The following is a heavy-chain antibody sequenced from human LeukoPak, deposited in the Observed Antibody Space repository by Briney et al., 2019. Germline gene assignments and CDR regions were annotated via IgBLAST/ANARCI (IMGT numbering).Heavy chain of an antibody. CDR1: GFTFSSYW. Sequence: GGSLRLSCAASGFTFSSYWMSWVRRAPGKGLEWVANIKQDGTEKYYVDSVKGRFTISRDNAKNSLYLQMNSLRAEDTAVYYCAKDRQRGNYFRNYYYYMDVWGKGTTVTVSS. V-gene: IGHV3-7*01. CDR3: AKDRQRGNYFRNYYYYMDV. CDR2: IKQDGTEK. D-gene: IGHD1-26*01. J-gene: IGHJ6*03.